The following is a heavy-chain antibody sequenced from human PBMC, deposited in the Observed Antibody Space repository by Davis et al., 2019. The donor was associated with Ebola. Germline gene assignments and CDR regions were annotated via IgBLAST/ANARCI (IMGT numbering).Heavy chain of an antibody. CDR2: INHSGST. D-gene: IGHD3-22*01. CDR3: ARAARYYYDSSGYYGSYYFDY. J-gene: IGHJ4*02. V-gene: IGHV4-34*01. CDR1: GGSFSGYY. Sequence: SETLSLTCAVYGGSFSGYYWSWIRQPPGKGLEWIGEINHSGSTNYNPSLKSRVTISVDKSKNQFSLKLSSVTAADTAVYYCARAARYYYDSSGYYGSYYFDYWGQGTLVTVSS.